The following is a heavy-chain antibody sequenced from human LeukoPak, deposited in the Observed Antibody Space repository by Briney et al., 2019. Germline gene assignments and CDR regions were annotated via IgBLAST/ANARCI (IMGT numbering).Heavy chain of an antibody. J-gene: IGHJ3*02. CDR1: GFTFSSYG. CDR3: VKRSGNYLAFDI. D-gene: IGHD1-26*01. Sequence: GGTLRLSCAASGFTFSSYGMSWVRQAPGKGLEWVSAISGSGGSTYYADSVKGRFTISRDNSKNTLYLQMNSLRVEDTAVYYCVKRSGNYLAFDIWGQGTMVTVSS. CDR2: ISGSGGST. V-gene: IGHV3-23*01.